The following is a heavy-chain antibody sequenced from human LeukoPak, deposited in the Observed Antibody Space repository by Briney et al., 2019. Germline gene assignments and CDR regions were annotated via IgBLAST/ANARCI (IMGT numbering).Heavy chain of an antibody. CDR2: IWYDGSNK. CDR3: ARDFYVGSKSYYIGY. D-gene: IGHD3-10*01. Sequence: GGSLRLSCAASGFTFSNYGMHWVRQAPGKGLEWGAVIWYDGSNKYYADSVKGRLTISRDNSKNTVYLQMNSLRAEDTAMYYCARDFYVGSKSYYIGYWGHGTLVTVSS. V-gene: IGHV3-33*01. CDR1: GFTFSNYG. J-gene: IGHJ4*01.